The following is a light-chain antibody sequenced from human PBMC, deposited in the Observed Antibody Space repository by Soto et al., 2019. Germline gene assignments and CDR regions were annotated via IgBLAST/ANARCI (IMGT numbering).Light chain of an antibody. CDR1: NIGSKS. CDR3: QSYDSSLSAYV. CDR2: DDS. J-gene: IGLJ1*01. Sequence: SYELTQPPSVSVAPGQTARITCGGNNIGSKSVHWYQQKPGQAPVLVVYDDSDRPSGIPERFSGSKSGTSASLAITGLQADDEADYYCQSYDSSLSAYVFGTGTKLTVL. V-gene: IGLV3-21*02.